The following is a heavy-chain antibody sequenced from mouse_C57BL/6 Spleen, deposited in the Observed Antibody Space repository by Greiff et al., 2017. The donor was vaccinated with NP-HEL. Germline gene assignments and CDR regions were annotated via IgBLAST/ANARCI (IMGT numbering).Heavy chain of an antibody. Sequence: QVQLKESGAELVRPGASVTLSCKASGYTFTDYEMHWVKQTPVHGLEWIGAIDPETGGTAYNQKFKGKAILTADKSSSTAYMELRSLTSEDSAVYYWNGGGTANWWYFDVWGTGTTVTVSS. CDR3: NGGGTANWWYFDV. D-gene: IGHD4-1*01. V-gene: IGHV1-15*01. J-gene: IGHJ1*03. CDR2: IDPETGGT. CDR1: GYTFTDYE.